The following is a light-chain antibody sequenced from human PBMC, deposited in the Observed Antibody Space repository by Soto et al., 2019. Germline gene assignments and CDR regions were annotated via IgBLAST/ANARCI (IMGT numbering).Light chain of an antibody. CDR2: GAS. Sequence: EIVMTQSPATLSVSPGGRVTLSCRASQSVNNDLAWYQQKPGQAPRLLIYGASTRATGIPARFSGSVSGTEFTLTISSLQSEDFAVYCCQQYNKWPPLTFGGGTKVEI. J-gene: IGKJ4*01. CDR3: QQYNKWPPLT. CDR1: QSVNND. V-gene: IGKV3-15*01.